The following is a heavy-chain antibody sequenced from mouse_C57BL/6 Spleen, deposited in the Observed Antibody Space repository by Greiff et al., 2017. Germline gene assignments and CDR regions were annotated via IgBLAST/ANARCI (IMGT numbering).Heavy chain of an antibody. J-gene: IGHJ1*03. Sequence: VQLQQSGPELVKPGASVKISCKASGYTFTDYYMNWVKQSHGKSLEWIGDINPNNGGTSYNQKFKGKATLTVDKSSSTAYMELRSLTSEDSAVYYCAREYYYGSRWYFDVWGTGTTVTVSS. CDR3: AREYYYGSRWYFDV. D-gene: IGHD1-1*01. V-gene: IGHV1-26*01. CDR1: GYTFTDYY. CDR2: INPNNGGT.